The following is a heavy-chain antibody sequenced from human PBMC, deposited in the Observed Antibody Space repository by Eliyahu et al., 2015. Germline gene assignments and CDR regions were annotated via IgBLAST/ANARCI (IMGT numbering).Heavy chain of an antibody. CDR1: XFIVSYNY. D-gene: IGHD2-15*01. Sequence: EVELVESGGGLIQXGGSLRLSXAASXFIVSYNYMNWVRQAPGKALEWVAVMYSGGATHYADSVKGRFTISRENYKNTLYLQMSSLRTEDTGVYYCARDPGHGGSDYWGQGTLVTVSS. V-gene: IGHV3-53*01. CDR2: MYSGGAT. CDR3: ARDPGHGGSDY. J-gene: IGHJ4*02.